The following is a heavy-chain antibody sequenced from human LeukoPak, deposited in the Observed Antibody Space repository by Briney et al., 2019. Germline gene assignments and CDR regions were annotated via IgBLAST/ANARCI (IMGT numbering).Heavy chain of an antibody. V-gene: IGHV3-9*03. CDR1: GFRFDDYA. J-gene: IGHJ3*02. CDR2: ISWNSDNL. D-gene: IGHD3-22*01. Sequence: GGSLRLSCAASGFRFDDYAMYWVRQAPGKGLEWVSSISWNSDNLAYTDSVRGRFAVSRDNAENSLFLQMSSLKAEDMAVYYCAKGANPWYFDSCGPNHWGSALDTWGQGTLVTVSS. CDR3: AKGANPWYFDSCGPNHWGSALDT.